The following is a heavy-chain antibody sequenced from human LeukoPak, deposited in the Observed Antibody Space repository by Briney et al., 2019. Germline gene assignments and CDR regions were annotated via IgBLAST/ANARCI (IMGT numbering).Heavy chain of an antibody. CDR3: ARVIYDYDRPDAFDI. CDR2: IYYSGNT. Sequence: SETLSLTCTVSGGSISSYYWSWIRQPPGKGLEWIGYIYYSGNTNYNPSLKSRVTISVDTSKNQFSLKLSSVTAADTAVYYCARVIYDYDRPDAFDIWGQGTMVTVSS. V-gene: IGHV4-59*01. CDR1: GGSISSYY. D-gene: IGHD3-16*01. J-gene: IGHJ3*02.